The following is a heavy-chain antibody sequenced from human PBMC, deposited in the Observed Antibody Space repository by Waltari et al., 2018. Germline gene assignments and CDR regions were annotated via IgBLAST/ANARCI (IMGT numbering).Heavy chain of an antibody. CDR3: ARDSPSTNGRYFDY. CDR1: GGSISSVDYY. CDR2: IYYSGST. J-gene: IGHJ4*02. Sequence: QVQLQESGPGLVKPSQTLSLPCPVSGGSISSVDYYWRCIRQPPGKGLEWIGYIYYSGSTYYNPSLKSRVTISVDTSKNQFSLKLSAVTAADTAVYYCARDSPSTNGRYFDYWGQGTLVTVSS. D-gene: IGHD1-1*01. V-gene: IGHV4-30-4*08.